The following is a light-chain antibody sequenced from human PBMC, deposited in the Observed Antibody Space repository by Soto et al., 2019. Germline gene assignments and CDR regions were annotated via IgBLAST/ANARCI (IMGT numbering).Light chain of an antibody. CDR2: DAY. CDR3: QQYNNWPIT. V-gene: IGKV3-15*01. CDR1: QSVSSY. Sequence: EIVMTQSPATLSVSPGERATLSCRASQSVSSYLAWFQQKPGQAHRLLIYDAYTRATGIQVRFSGSGSGTEFTLTIRSLQSEDFALYYCQQYNNWPITFGQGTRLEIK. J-gene: IGKJ5*01.